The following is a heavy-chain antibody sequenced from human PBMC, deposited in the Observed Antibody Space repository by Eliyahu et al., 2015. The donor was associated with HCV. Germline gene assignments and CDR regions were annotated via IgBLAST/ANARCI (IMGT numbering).Heavy chain of an antibody. V-gene: IGHV6-1*01. D-gene: IGHD5-24*01. CDR1: GDXVXSTSXA. CDR3: VRDSTGFETSGYNRGVYFDF. Sequence: QVQLQQSGPGLVKSSQTLSLTCAISGDXVXSTSXAWXWIRQSPSRGLEWLGMTFYRSKWYEDYDVSLKGRITIKADTSKNQFSLRMHSLTPEDTAVYFCVRDSTGFETSGYNRGVYFDFWGQGTLVNVSS. J-gene: IGHJ4*02. CDR2: TFYRSKWYE.